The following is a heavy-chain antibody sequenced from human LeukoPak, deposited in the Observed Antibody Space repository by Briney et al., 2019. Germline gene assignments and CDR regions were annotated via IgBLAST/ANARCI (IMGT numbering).Heavy chain of an antibody. Sequence: PGGSLTLSCVASGFSFDDYGMSWVRQAAGKGLGWDSGIHWNGNTTAYADSVKVQFTISRDNAKNSLYPQLNSLRAEDTAWYYCARGARSTNSWYFRYWGQGTLVTVSS. V-gene: IGHV3-20*04. D-gene: IGHD2-2*01. J-gene: IGHJ4*02. CDR1: GFSFDDYG. CDR3: ARGARSTNSWYFRY. CDR2: IHWNGNTT.